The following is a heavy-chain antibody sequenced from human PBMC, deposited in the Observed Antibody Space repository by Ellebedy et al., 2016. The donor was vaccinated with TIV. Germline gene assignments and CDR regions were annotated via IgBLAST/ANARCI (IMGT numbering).Heavy chain of an antibody. Sequence: ASVKVSXXASGYTFTSYGISWVRQAPGQGLEWMGWISAYNGNTNYAQKLQGRVTMTTDTSTSTAYMELRSLRSEDTAVYYCARDGVAATLDYWGQGTLVTVSS. V-gene: IGHV1-18*01. CDR1: GYTFTSYG. CDR3: ARDGVAATLDY. CDR2: ISAYNGNT. J-gene: IGHJ4*02. D-gene: IGHD2-15*01.